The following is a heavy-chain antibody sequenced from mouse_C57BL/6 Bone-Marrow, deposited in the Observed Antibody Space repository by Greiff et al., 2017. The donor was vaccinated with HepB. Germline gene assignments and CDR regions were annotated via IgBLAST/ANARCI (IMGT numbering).Heavy chain of an antibody. CDR2: IRSKSNNYAT. Sequence: DVHLVESGGGLVQPKGSLKLSCAASGFSFNTYAMNWVRQAPGKGLEWVARIRSKSNNYATYYADSVKDRFTISRDDSESMLYLQMNNLKTEDTAMYYCVRQWLLRNYYAMDYWGQGTSVTVSS. CDR1: GFSFNTYA. CDR3: VRQWLLRNYYAMDY. V-gene: IGHV10-1*01. J-gene: IGHJ4*01. D-gene: IGHD2-3*01.